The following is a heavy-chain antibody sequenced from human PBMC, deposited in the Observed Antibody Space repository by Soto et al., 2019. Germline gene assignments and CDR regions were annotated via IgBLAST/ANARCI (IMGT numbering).Heavy chain of an antibody. Sequence: GWSLRLSCAASGFIFSDYSMNWVRQAPGKGLEWVSSISGSRGYIYYGDSVKGRFTISRDNAKNSVVLQMNNLRAEDTAVYYCARDWAAALDYWGPGTLVTGSA. CDR3: ARDWAAALDY. V-gene: IGHV3-21*01. CDR2: ISGSRGYI. CDR1: GFIFSDYS. J-gene: IGHJ4*02. D-gene: IGHD6-13*01.